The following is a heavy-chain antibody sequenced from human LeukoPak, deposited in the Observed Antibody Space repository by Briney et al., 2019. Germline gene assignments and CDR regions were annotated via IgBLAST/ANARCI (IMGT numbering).Heavy chain of an antibody. CDR1: GGSISKYY. D-gene: IGHD6-19*01. Sequence: SETLSLTCTVSGGSISKYYWSWIRQPPGKGLEWIGYIYSSGSTSYNPSLKSRVTMSVDTSKNQLSLNLNSVTAADTAVYHCARGYSRDWGLQYFQHWGQGTLVTVSS. V-gene: IGHV4-59*01. CDR3: ARGYSRDWGLQYFQH. CDR2: IYSSGST. J-gene: IGHJ1*01.